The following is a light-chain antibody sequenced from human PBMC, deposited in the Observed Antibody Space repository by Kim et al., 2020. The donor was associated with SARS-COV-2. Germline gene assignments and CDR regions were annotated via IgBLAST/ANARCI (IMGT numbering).Light chain of an antibody. CDR2: DNN. CDR1: SSNHGNNY. V-gene: IGLV1-51*01. Sequence: PGQNLTISGSGTSSNHGNNYVCWYQQDPGAGPKLRIKDNNKRPSGIPDRFSGSKSGASATLGISGLQTGDEADYYCATWDSSLSALFGGGTQLTVL. CDR3: ATWDSSLSAL. J-gene: IGLJ3*02.